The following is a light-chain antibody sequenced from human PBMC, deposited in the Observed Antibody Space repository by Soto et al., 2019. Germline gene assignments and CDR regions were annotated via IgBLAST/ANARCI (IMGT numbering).Light chain of an antibody. Sequence: PATLSVSQGERATLSCRNSQSVSSNLAWYQQKPGQAPRLLIYDASNRATGIPARCSGSGPGTDFTLTISSLEPEDSAVYYCQQRSNWPPLTFGQGTRLEIK. V-gene: IGKV3-11*01. CDR1: QSVSSN. CDR3: QQRSNWPPLT. J-gene: IGKJ5*01. CDR2: DAS.